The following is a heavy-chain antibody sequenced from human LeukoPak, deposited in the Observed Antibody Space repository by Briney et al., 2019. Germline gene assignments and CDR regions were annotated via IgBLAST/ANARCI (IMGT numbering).Heavy chain of an antibody. CDR3: ARGPPGKAVASGLDF. CDR1: GGTFSSYA. J-gene: IGHJ4*02. CDR2: IIPVFGTP. V-gene: IGHV1-69*13. D-gene: IGHD6-19*01. Sequence: ASVKVSCKASGGTFSSYATSWVRQAPGQGLEWMGGIIPVFGTPKYAQKFQGRVTITADESTSTANMELTSLRSEDTAVYYCARGPPGKAVASGLDFWGQGTLVTVSA.